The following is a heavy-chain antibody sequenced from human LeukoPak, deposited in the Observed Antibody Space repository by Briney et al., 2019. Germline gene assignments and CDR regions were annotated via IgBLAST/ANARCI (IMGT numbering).Heavy chain of an antibody. CDR3: ARRGYYYYGMDV. CDR2: INHNGETI. V-gene: IGHV3-48*01. Sequence: GGSLRLSCAASGFPFSSYVMSWVRQAPGKGLEWVSYINHNGETIYYPDFVKGRFTISRDNAKNSLYLQMNSLRAEDTAVYYCARRGYYYYGMDVWGQGTTVTVSS. CDR1: GFPFSSYV. J-gene: IGHJ6*02.